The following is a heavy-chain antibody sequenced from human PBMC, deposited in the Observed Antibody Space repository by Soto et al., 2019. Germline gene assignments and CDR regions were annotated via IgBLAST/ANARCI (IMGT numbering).Heavy chain of an antibody. V-gene: IGHV4-61*01. J-gene: IGHJ4*02. Sequence: QVQLRESGPGLVKPSETLSLSCTVYGDSVSGGSYYLSWIRQPPGMGLAWIGYIYYTGSTEYNHSLKSRVTTSPDMSTNQFSLKLTSVTTAHTAVYYGAREVDFGDPDYWGQGTLVTVSS. CDR3: AREVDFGDPDY. CDR1: GDSVSGGSYY. D-gene: IGHD4-17*01. CDR2: IYYTGST.